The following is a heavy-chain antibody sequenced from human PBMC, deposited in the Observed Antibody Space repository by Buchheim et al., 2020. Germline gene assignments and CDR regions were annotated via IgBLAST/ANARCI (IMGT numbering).Heavy chain of an antibody. Sequence: QVQLVESGGGVVQPGRSLRLSCAASGFTFSSYGMHWVRQAPGKGLEWVAVISYDGSNKYYADSVKRRFTISRDNSKNTLYLQMNSLRAEDTAVYYCAKGNQLAEYYFDYWGQGTL. V-gene: IGHV3-30*18. CDR2: ISYDGSNK. CDR3: AKGNQLAEYYFDY. CDR1: GFTFSSYG. J-gene: IGHJ4*02. D-gene: IGHD2-2*01.